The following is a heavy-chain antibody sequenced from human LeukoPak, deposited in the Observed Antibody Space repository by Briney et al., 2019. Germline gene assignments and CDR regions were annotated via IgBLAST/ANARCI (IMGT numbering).Heavy chain of an antibody. Sequence: SETLSLTCTVSGGSISSDGYYWSWIRQHPGKGLEWIGYIYYSGSTNYNPSLKSRVTMSVDTSKNQFSLKLSSVTAADTAVYYCARVRGTYSNYRFDYWGQGTLVTVSS. CDR1: GGSISSDGYY. J-gene: IGHJ4*02. CDR3: ARVRGTYSNYRFDY. V-gene: IGHV4-61*08. CDR2: IYYSGST. D-gene: IGHD4-11*01.